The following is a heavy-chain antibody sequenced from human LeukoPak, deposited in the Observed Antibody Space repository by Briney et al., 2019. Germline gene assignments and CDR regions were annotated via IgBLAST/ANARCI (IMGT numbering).Heavy chain of an antibody. CDR3: ASSMVRGVTYYYYGMDV. D-gene: IGHD3-10*01. J-gene: IGHJ6*04. Sequence: GRSLRLSCAATGFTFSSYAMHWVRQAPGKGLEGVAVISYDGSNKYYADSVKGRFTISRDNSKNTLYLQMNSLRAEDTAVYYCASSMVRGVTYYYYGMDVWGKGTTVTVSS. V-gene: IGHV3-30*04. CDR2: ISYDGSNK. CDR1: GFTFSSYA.